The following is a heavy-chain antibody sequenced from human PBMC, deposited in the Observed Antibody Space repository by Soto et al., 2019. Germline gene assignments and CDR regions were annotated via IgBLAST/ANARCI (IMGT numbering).Heavy chain of an antibody. Sequence: QITLNESGPTVVKPAETLTLTCTFSGFSLTTSGVGVGWIRQSPGKAPEWLARIYWDDDKRYSASLKSRLTITKDTYKNQVVLTMASVDPADTATYYCAHRILRTVFGLVTTTAIYFDFWGQGTPVVVSS. V-gene: IGHV2-5*02. CDR3: AHRILRTVFGLVTTTAIYFDF. CDR1: GFSLTTSGVG. J-gene: IGHJ4*02. D-gene: IGHD3-3*01. CDR2: IYWDDDK.